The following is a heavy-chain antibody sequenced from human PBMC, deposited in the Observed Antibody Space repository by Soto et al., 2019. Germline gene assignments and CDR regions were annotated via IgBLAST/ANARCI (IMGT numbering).Heavy chain of an antibody. CDR1: GGSISSSSYY. CDR3: ARLKGIAAAGPSPYYYFGMDV. V-gene: IGHV4-39*01. D-gene: IGHD6-13*01. J-gene: IGHJ6*02. Sequence: PSETLSLTCTVSGGSISSSSYYWGWIRQPPGKGLEWIGSIYYSGSTYYNPSLKSRVTISVDTSKNQFSLKLSSVTAADTAVYYCARLKGIAAAGPSPYYYFGMDVWGQGTTVTVSS. CDR2: IYYSGST.